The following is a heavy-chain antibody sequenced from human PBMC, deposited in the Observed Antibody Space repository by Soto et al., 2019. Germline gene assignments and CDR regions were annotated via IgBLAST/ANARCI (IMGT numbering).Heavy chain of an antibody. V-gene: IGHV4-59*01. CDR3: ARDRGPYTGFFDY. D-gene: IGHD2-8*02. Sequence: TETLSLTCSVSGGSIDYYYWSWIRQPPGKGLEWIAYVYSSGATNYNPSLKSRATISVDTSKDQFSLKPSSVTAADTAVYYCARDRGPYTGFFDYWGQGALVTVSS. CDR2: VYSSGAT. CDR1: GGSIDYYY. J-gene: IGHJ4*02.